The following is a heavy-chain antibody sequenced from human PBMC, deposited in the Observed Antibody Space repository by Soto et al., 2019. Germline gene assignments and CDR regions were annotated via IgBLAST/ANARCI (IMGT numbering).Heavy chain of an antibody. D-gene: IGHD3-16*01. V-gene: IGHV3-30*03. J-gene: IGHJ6*02. CDR1: GFTFSSYG. CDR2: ISYDGSNK. CDR3: ARGGGYYGMDV. Sequence: GSLRLSCAASGFTFSSYGMHWVRQAPGKGLEWVAVISYDGSNKYYADSVKGRFTISRDNSKNTLYLQMNSLRAEDTAVYYCARGGGYYGMDVWGQGTTVTVSS.